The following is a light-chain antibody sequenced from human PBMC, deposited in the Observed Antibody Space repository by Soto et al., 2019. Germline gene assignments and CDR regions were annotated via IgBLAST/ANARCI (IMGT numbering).Light chain of an antibody. CDR1: SSDIGAFNY. CDR2: GVT. CDR3: SSYTTAFFYV. J-gene: IGLJ1*01. Sequence: QAVVTQPASVSGSPGQSITISCTGSSSDIGAFNYVAWYQQHPGKAPKLIIHGVTNRPSGVSSRFSGSKSDYTASLIISGLQAEDEADYYCSSYTTAFFYVFGTGTKLTVL. V-gene: IGLV2-14*01.